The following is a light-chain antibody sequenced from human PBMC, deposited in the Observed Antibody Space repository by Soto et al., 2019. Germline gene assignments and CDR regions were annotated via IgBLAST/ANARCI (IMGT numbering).Light chain of an antibody. Sequence: QSALTQPASVSGSPGQSITISCTGTSSDVGAYNYVSWYQQHPVKAPKLMIYDVSSRPSGISNRFSGSKSGNTASLTISGVQAEDEADYYCSSYASSSTVIFVGGTKVTVL. CDR3: SSYASSSTVI. V-gene: IGLV2-14*01. CDR1: SSDVGAYNY. J-gene: IGLJ2*01. CDR2: DVS.